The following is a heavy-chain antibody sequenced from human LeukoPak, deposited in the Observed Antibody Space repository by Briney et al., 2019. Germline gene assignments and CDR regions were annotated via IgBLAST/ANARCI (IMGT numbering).Heavy chain of an antibody. V-gene: IGHV4-34*01. Sequence: PSETLSLTCAVYGGSFSGYYWSWIRQPPGKGLEWIGEINHSGSTNYNPSLKSRVTISVDTSKNQFSLKLSSVTAADTAVYYCVRATMGYWGQGTLVTVSS. CDR2: INHSGST. CDR3: VRATMGY. J-gene: IGHJ4*02. D-gene: IGHD3-10*01. CDR1: GGSFSGYY.